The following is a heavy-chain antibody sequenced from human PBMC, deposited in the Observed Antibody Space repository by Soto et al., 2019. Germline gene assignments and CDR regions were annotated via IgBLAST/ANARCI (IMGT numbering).Heavy chain of an antibody. D-gene: IGHD3-3*01. V-gene: IGHV4-31*03. Sequence: QVQLQESGPGLVKPSQTLSLTCTVSGGSISSGGYYWSWIRQHPGKGLEWIGYIYYSGSTYYNPSLKSRVTISVDTSKNQFSLKLSSVTAADTAVYYCARGELEYYDFWSGTPIHWGQGTLVTVSS. CDR1: GGSISSGGYY. CDR2: IYYSGST. J-gene: IGHJ4*02. CDR3: ARGELEYYDFWSGTPIH.